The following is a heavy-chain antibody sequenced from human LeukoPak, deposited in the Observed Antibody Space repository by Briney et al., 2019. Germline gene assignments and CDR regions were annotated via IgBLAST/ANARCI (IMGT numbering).Heavy chain of an antibody. CDR1: GGSFSGYY. Sequence: PSETLSLTCAVYGGSFSGYYWSWIRQPPGKGLEWIGEINHSGSTNYNPSLKSRVTISVDTSKNQFSLKLSSVTAADTAVYYCARAEADSSSPISYFDYWGQGTLVTVSS. CDR3: ARAEADSSSPISYFDY. D-gene: IGHD6-6*01. CDR2: INHSGST. V-gene: IGHV4-34*01. J-gene: IGHJ4*02.